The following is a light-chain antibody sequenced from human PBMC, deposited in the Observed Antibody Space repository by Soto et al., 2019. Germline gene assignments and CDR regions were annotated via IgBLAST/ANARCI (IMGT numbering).Light chain of an antibody. CDR3: QQYNSSLVT. Sequence: DIQMTQSPSTLSASVGDRVTITCRASQSISSWLAWYQQKPGKDPKLLIYDASSLESGVPSRFSGSGSGTEFTLTFSSLQPDDFASCYCQQYNSSLVTCGPGTKVDLK. CDR2: DAS. J-gene: IGKJ3*01. CDR1: QSISSW. V-gene: IGKV1-5*01.